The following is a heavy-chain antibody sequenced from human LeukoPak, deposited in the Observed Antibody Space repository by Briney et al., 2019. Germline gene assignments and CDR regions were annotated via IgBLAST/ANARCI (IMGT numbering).Heavy chain of an antibody. Sequence: GGSLRLSCAASGFSFSTYWMTWVRQAPGKGLEWVAHIKPDGSREDYVDSVKGRFTISRDNAKNSLYLQMNSLRAEDTAVCYCARRRFYGNFDYWGQGTLVTVSS. V-gene: IGHV3-7*01. J-gene: IGHJ4*02. CDR3: ARRRFYGNFDY. CDR1: GFSFSTYW. CDR2: IKPDGSRE. D-gene: IGHD4-17*01.